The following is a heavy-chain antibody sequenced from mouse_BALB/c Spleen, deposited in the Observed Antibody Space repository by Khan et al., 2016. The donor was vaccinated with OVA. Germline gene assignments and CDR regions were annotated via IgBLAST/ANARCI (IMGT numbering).Heavy chain of an antibody. CDR2: ISTGGTYT. V-gene: IGHV5-6*01. D-gene: IGHD2-2*01. CDR3: ARHDGCYGYGQRKY. CDR1: GSSFSRYS. Sequence: EVELVESGGDLVRPGGSLKLSCAASGSSFSRYSMSWVRRTPDKRLEWVATISTGGTYTYYSDSVKGRFTISRDNANNTLFLQMSSLRSEDTATFYGARHDGCYGYGQRKYWGQGTSVTVSS. J-gene: IGHJ4*01.